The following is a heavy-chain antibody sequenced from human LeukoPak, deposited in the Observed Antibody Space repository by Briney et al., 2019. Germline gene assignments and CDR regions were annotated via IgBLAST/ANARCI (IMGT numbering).Heavy chain of an antibody. D-gene: IGHD6-19*01. CDR1: GGSFSGYY. CDR3: ARGKARSHDSSGWYGRWFDP. V-gene: IGHV4-34*01. CDR2: INHSGST. Sequence: PSETLSLTCAVYGGSFSGYYWSWIRQPPGKGLEWIGEINHSGSTNYNPSLKSRVTISVDTSKNQFSLKLSSVTAADTAVYYCARGKARSHDSSGWYGRWFDPWGQGTLVTVSS. J-gene: IGHJ5*02.